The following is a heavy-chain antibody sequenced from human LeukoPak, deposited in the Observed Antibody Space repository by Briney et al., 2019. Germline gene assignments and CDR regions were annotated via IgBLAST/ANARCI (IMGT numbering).Heavy chain of an antibody. CDR1: DSTFTNYD. J-gene: IGHJ5*02. CDR2: MDPNSGNT. Sequence: GASVKVSCMASDSTFTNYDISWVRQAPGQGLEWMGWMDPNSGNTGYAQKFQGRVTLTRNTSISTAYMELTSLRSEDTAVYYCARGISWAQGTLVTVSS. V-gene: IGHV1-8*02. CDR3: ARGIS.